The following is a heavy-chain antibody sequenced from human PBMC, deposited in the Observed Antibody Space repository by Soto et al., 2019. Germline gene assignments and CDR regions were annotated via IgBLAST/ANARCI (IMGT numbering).Heavy chain of an antibody. CDR2: IYYSGST. Sequence: SETLSLTCTVSGGSISSSSYYWGWIRQPPGKGLEWIGSIYYSGSTYYNPSLKSRVTISVDTSKNQFSLKLSSVTAADTAVYYCASTYYYGSGSRYYYYYYMDVWGKGTTVTVSS. CDR3: ASTYYYGSGSRYYYYYYMDV. J-gene: IGHJ6*03. D-gene: IGHD3-10*01. CDR1: GGSISSSSYY. V-gene: IGHV4-39*01.